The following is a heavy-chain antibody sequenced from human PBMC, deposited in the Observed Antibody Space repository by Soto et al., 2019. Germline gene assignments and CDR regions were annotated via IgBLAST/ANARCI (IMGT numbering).Heavy chain of an antibody. CDR3: ASNTMVRGVRYYYYGMDV. CDR2: IIPIFGTA. D-gene: IGHD3-10*01. J-gene: IGHJ6*02. CDR1: GGTFSSYA. Sequence: SVKVSCKASGGTFSSYAISWVRQAPGQGLEWMGGIIPIFGTANYAQKFQGRVTITADESTSTAYMELSSLRSEDTAVYYCASNTMVRGVRYYYYGMDVWGQGTTVTVAS. V-gene: IGHV1-69*13.